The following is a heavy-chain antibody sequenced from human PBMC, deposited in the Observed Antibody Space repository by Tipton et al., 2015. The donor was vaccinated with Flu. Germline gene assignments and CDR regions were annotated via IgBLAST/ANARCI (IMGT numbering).Heavy chain of an antibody. CDR2: VSRSGDT. J-gene: IGHJ5*02. V-gene: IGHV4-38-2*01. CDR3: ARRDYSNYVSDPKSWFDP. CDR1: GDSIRSDYY. Sequence: TLSLTCAVSGDSIRSDYYWGWIRQFPGKGLEWTGTVSRSGDTIYNPSLRSRVTISIDTSKNQFSLNMKSVTAVDMAVYYCARRDYSNYVSDPKSWFDPWGQGTLVAVSS. D-gene: IGHD4-11*01.